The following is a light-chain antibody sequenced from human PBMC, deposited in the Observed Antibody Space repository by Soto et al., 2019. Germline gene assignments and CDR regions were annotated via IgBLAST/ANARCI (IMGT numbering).Light chain of an antibody. J-gene: IGKJ1*01. CDR1: RGIGNA. Sequence: DIRVTQSPSSLSASVGDRVTITCRPSRGIGNALAWYQQKPGTVPKLLIHSASTLQSGVPSRFSGSGSGTDFTLTISSLQPEDVASYYCQKYDSAPTFAPGTKVDIK. V-gene: IGKV1-27*01. CDR2: SAS. CDR3: QKYDSAPT.